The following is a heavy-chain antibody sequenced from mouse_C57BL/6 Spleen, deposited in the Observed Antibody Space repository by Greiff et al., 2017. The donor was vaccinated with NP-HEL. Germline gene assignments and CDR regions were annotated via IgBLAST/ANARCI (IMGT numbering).Heavy chain of an antibody. CDR1: GFTFSDYY. J-gene: IGHJ4*01. Sequence: EVKLMESEGGLVQPGSSMKLSCTASGFTFSDYYMAWVRQVPEKGLEWVANINYDGSSTYYLDSLKSRFIISRDNAKNILYLQMSSLKSEDTATYYCARIYDGYYEDAMDYWGQGTSVTVSS. CDR3: ARIYDGYYEDAMDY. D-gene: IGHD2-3*01. CDR2: INYDGSST. V-gene: IGHV5-16*01.